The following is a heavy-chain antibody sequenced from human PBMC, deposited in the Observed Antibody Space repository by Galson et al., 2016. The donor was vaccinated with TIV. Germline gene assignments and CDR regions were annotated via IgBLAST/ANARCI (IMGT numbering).Heavy chain of an antibody. CDR3: ARPVSGWSFDY. J-gene: IGHJ4*02. CDR1: GGSVTSSH. Sequence: ETLSLTCTVSGGSVTSSHWSWIRQPAGKGLEWIGSIYESGNTYYNPSLKSRVTISVDTSKNHFSLNLSSVTAADTAVYYCARPVSGWSFDYWGQGTLVTVSS. V-gene: IGHV4-4*07. CDR2: IYESGNT. D-gene: IGHD6-19*01.